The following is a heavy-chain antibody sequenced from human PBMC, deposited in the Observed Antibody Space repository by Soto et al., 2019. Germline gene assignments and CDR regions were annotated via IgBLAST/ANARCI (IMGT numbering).Heavy chain of an antibody. V-gene: IGHV3-7*01. CDR1: GFTFSNYW. CDR3: ARAGVSYGLDF. Sequence: GGSLRLSCAASGFTFSNYWMSWVRQAPGKGLERVANINRDGSKKYYGDSVRGRFTISRDNPKNSLYLQMTSLSVDDTALYYCARAGVSYGLDFWGQGTLVTAPQ. D-gene: IGHD3-3*01. J-gene: IGHJ4*02. CDR2: INRDGSKK.